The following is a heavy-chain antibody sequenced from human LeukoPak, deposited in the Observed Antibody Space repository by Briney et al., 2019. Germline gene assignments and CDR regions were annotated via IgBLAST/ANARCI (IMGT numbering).Heavy chain of an antibody. CDR1: GASFSTNY. CDR2: INHSGTI. CDR3: ARYCCSENY. D-gene: IGHD3-10*02. Sequence: PSETLSLTCAVYGASFSTNYWIWIRQPPGKGLEWIGEINHSGTITYKPSLKSRLTISADTSKNHFSLKLSSVTAADTAVYYCARYCCSENYWGQGTLVAVSS. V-gene: IGHV4-34*01. J-gene: IGHJ4*02.